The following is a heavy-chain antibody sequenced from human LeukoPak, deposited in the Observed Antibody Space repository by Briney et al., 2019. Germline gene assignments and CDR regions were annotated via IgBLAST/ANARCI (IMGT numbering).Heavy chain of an antibody. J-gene: IGHJ4*02. CDR2: IYYSGST. D-gene: IGHD6-19*01. V-gene: IGHV4-59*08. Sequence: SETLSLTCTVSGGSISSYYWSWIRQPPGKGLEWIGYIYYSGSTNYNPSLKSRVTISVDTSKNQFSLKLSSVTAADTAVYYCARLESSVWYWGIDYWGQGTLVTVSS. CDR1: GGSISSYY. CDR3: ARLESSVWYWGIDY.